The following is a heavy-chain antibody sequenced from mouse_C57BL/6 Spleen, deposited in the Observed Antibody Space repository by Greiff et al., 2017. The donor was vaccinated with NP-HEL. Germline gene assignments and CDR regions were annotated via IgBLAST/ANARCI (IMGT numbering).Heavy chain of an antibody. CDR2: IYPRSGNT. CDR3: ARGAYGSSYAAY. Sequence: QVQLQQSGAELARPGASVKLSCKASGYTFTSYGISWVTQRTGQGLEWIGEIYPRSGNTYYNEKFKGKATLTADKSSSTAYMELRSLTSEDSAVYFCARGAYGSSYAAYWGQGTLVTVSA. J-gene: IGHJ3*01. D-gene: IGHD1-1*01. CDR1: GYTFTSYG. V-gene: IGHV1-81*01.